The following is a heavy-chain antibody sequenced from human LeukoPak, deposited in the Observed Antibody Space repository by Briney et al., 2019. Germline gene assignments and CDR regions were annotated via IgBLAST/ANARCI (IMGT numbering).Heavy chain of an antibody. J-gene: IGHJ4*02. V-gene: IGHV4-39*01. CDR1: GGSISSGDYY. Sequence: SQTLSLTCTVSGGSISSGDYYWGWIRQPPGKGLEWIGSIYYSGSTYYNPSLKSRVTISVDTSKNQFSLKLSSVTAADTAVYYCARRTLLYSSSWYYFDYWGQGTLVTVSS. CDR3: ARRTLLYSSSWYYFDY. CDR2: IYYSGST. D-gene: IGHD6-13*01.